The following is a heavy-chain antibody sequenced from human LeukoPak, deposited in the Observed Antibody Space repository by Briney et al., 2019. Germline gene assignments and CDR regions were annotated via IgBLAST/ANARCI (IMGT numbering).Heavy chain of an antibody. J-gene: IGHJ4*02. Sequence: GGSLRLSCVASGFTFTKCAMSWIRQAPGKGLEWVAIITATGDTAYYADSVKGRFTISRDNSRNTVYMQMDSLRAEDAAIYYCAGDRNSDWYSPLDYWGQGSQVTVSP. CDR3: AGDRNSDWYSPLDY. D-gene: IGHD6-19*01. V-gene: IGHV3-23*01. CDR2: ITATGDTA. CDR1: GFTFTKCA.